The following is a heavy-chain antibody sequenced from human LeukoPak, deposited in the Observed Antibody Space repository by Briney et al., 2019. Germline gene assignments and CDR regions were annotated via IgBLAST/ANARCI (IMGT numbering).Heavy chain of an antibody. D-gene: IGHD3-22*01. J-gene: IGHJ4*02. Sequence: GGSLRLSCAASGFTFSDYHMTWIRQAPGKGLEWVSYIRGSSSNTNYADSVKGRFTISRDNAKNSLYLQMNSLRVEDTAVYYCARVNPTNSGFYAYWGQGTLVTVSS. CDR1: GFTFSDYH. CDR3: ARVNPTNSGFYAY. V-gene: IGHV3-11*06. CDR2: IRGSSSNT.